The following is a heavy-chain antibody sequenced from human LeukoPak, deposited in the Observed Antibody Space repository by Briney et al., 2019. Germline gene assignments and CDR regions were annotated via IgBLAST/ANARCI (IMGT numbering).Heavy chain of an antibody. Sequence: ASVKVSCKASGGTFSSYAISWVRQAPGQGLEWMGGIIPIFGTANYAQKFQGRVTITADESTSTAYMELSSLRSEDTAVYYCARQYCGGDCYSLGHFDYWGQGTLVTVSS. CDR1: GGTFSSYA. J-gene: IGHJ4*02. V-gene: IGHV1-69*13. CDR2: IIPIFGTA. CDR3: ARQYCGGDCYSLGHFDY. D-gene: IGHD2-21*01.